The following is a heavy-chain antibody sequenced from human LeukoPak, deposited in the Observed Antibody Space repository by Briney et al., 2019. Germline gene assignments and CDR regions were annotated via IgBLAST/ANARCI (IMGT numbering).Heavy chain of an antibody. CDR1: GGSINSDY. J-gene: IGHJ3*02. V-gene: IGHV4-59*04. CDR3: ARGGLGIGDFDI. D-gene: IGHD7-27*01. Sequence: KPSETLSLTCTVSGGSINSDYWSWIRQPPGKGLEWIGYIYYSGSTYYNPSLKSRVTISVDTSKNQFSLKLSSVTAADTAVYYCARGGLGIGDFDIWGQGTMVTVSS. CDR2: IYYSGST.